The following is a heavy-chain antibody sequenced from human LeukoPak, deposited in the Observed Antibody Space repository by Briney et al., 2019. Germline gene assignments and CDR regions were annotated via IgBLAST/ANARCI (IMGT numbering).Heavy chain of an antibody. D-gene: IGHD6-19*01. V-gene: IGHV4-39*01. CDR1: GGSISSSSYY. Sequence: SETLSLTCTVSGGSISSSSYYWGWIRQPPGKGLEWIGSIYYSGSTYYNPSLKSRVTISVDTSKNQFSLKLSSVTAADTAAYYCARHIRYPQYSSGWVFDYWGQGTLVTVSS. CDR2: IYYSGST. CDR3: ARHIRYPQYSSGWVFDY. J-gene: IGHJ4*02.